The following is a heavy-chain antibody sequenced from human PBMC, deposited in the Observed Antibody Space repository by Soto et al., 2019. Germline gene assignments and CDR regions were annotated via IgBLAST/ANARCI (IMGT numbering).Heavy chain of an antibody. CDR1: GFTFSSYA. Sequence: PGGSLRLSCAASGFTFSSYAMRWVRQAPGKGLEWVAVISYDGSNKYYADSVKGRFTISRDNSKNTLYLQMNSLRAEDTAVYYCARDLRSGRRYYYGMDVWGQGTTVTVSS. CDR2: ISYDGSNK. J-gene: IGHJ6*02. V-gene: IGHV3-30-3*01. CDR3: ARDLRSGRRYYYGMDV.